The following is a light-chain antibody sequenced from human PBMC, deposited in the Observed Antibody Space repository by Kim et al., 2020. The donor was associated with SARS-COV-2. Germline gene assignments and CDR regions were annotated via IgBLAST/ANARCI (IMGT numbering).Light chain of an antibody. CDR2: AAS. Sequence: SASVGDRVPITCRASQSISSYLNWYQQKPGKAPKLLIYAASSLQSGVPSRFSGSGSGTDFTLTISSLQPEDFATYYCQQSYSTLYSFGQGTKLEIK. CDR1: QSISSY. V-gene: IGKV1-39*01. J-gene: IGKJ2*03. CDR3: QQSYSTLYS.